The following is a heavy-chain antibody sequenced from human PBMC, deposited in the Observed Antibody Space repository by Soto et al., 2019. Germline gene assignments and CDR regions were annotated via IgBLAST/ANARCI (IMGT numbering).Heavy chain of an antibody. D-gene: IGHD3-10*01. CDR1: GFTFSSYA. Sequence: GGSLRLSCAASGFTFSSYAMSWVRQAPGKGLEWVSAISGSGGSTYYADSVKGRFTISRDNSKNTLYLQMNSLRAEDTAVYYCAKDRERWFGEFPPAYYYYYMDVWGKGTTVTVSS. CDR3: AKDRERWFGEFPPAYYYYYMDV. V-gene: IGHV3-23*01. CDR2: ISGSGGST. J-gene: IGHJ6*03.